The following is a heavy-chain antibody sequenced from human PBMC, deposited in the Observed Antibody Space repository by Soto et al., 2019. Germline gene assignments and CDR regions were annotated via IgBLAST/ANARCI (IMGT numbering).Heavy chain of an antibody. CDR1: GFTFSSYA. CDR3: ARDTCRDSSSCPYYFDY. V-gene: IGHV3-30-3*01. J-gene: IGHJ4*02. CDR2: ISYDGSNK. Sequence: QVQLVESGGGVVQPGRALRLSCAASGFTFSSYAMHWVRQAPGKGLELVAVISYDGSNKYYADSVKGRFTISRDNSKNTLYLQMNSLRAEETAVYYWARDTCRDSSSCPYYFDYWGQGTLVTVSS. D-gene: IGHD6-13*01.